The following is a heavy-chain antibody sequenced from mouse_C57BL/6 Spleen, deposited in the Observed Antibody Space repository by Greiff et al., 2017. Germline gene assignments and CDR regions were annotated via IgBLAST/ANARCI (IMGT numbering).Heavy chain of an antibody. Sequence: VQLQQSGPELVKPGASVKISRKASGYPFTDYNMNWVKQSNGKSLEWIGVINPHYGTTSYNQKFKGKATLTVDQSSSTAYMQLNSLTSEDSEVYYCALYDNYEGTYYFDYWGQGTTLTVSS. CDR1: GYPFTDYN. CDR3: ALYDNYEGTYYFDY. V-gene: IGHV1-39*01. J-gene: IGHJ2*01. CDR2: INPHYGTT. D-gene: IGHD2-1*01.